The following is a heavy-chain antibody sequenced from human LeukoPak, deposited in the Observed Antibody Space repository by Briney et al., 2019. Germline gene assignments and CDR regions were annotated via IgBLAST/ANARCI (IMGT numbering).Heavy chain of an antibody. J-gene: IGHJ4*02. D-gene: IGHD2-2*02. Sequence: ASVKVSCKASGYTFTSYAMHWVRQAPGQRLEWMGWINAGNGNTKYSQKFQGRVTITRDTSVSTAYMELSSLRSEDTAVYYCARGIVVVPAAIKFRTLDYWGQGTLVTVSS. CDR2: INAGNGNT. CDR3: ARGIVVVPAAIKFRTLDY. CDR1: GYTFTSYA. V-gene: IGHV1-3*01.